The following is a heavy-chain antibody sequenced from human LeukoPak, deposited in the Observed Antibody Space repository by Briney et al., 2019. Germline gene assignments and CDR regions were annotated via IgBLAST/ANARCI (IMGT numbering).Heavy chain of an antibody. J-gene: IGHJ4*02. CDR3: ARDKGWHDYFDY. Sequence: GGSLRLSCGTSGFTFRSYWMHWVRQAPGKGLVCVSHINIDGSSTTYADAVKGRFTISRDNAKDTLYLQMNSLRAEDTAVYYCARDKGWHDYFDYWGQGTLVTVSS. V-gene: IGHV3-74*01. CDR1: GFTFRSYW. D-gene: IGHD2-15*01. CDR2: INIDGSST.